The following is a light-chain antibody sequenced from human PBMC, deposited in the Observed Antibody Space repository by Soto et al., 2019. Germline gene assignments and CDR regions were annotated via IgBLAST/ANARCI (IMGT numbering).Light chain of an antibody. CDR3: QQYGSSPIT. V-gene: IGKV3-20*01. CDR1: QSVSSSY. J-gene: IGKJ5*01. CDR2: DAS. Sequence: ETVLTQYPGTLSLSPGERATLSSRASQSVSSSYLAWYHQKPGQAPRLLIYDASSRATGIPDRFSGSGSGTDFTLTISRLEPEDFAVYYCQQYGSSPITFGQGTRLEIK.